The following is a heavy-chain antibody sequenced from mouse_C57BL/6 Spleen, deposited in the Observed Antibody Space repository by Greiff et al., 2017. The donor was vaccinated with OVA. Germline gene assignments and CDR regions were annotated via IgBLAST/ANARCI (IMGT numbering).Heavy chain of an antibody. D-gene: IGHD1-1*01. Sequence: VQLQQSGPELVKPGASVKISCKASGYAFSSSWMNWVKQRPGKGLEWIGRIYPGDGDTNYNGKFKGKATLTADKSSSTAYMQLSSLTAEDSAVYICTLTVDYSMDYWGQGTSVTVSS. CDR3: TLTVDYSMDY. J-gene: IGHJ4*01. CDR1: GYAFSSSW. V-gene: IGHV1-82*01. CDR2: IYPGDGDT.